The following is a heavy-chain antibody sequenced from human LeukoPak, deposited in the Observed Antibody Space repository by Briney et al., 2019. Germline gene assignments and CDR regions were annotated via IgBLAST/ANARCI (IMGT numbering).Heavy chain of an antibody. CDR1: GFIFSDYY. CDR2: VSSSGNII. J-gene: IGHJ4*02. Sequence: GGSLRLSCEASGFIFSDYYMNWIRQAPGKGLEWVSSVSSSGNIIQYADSVKGRFTISRDNAKNALCLQMNSLRVDGTAVYFCARSGNYGDFDHWGQGTLVTVCS. CDR3: ARSGNYGDFDH. D-gene: IGHD4-17*01. V-gene: IGHV3-11*01.